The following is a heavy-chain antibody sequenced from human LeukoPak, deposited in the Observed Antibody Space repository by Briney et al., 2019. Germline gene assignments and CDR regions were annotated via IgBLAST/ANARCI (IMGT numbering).Heavy chain of an antibody. J-gene: IGHJ5*02. CDR2: ITDDEDT. CDR1: GFPFRSYA. V-gene: IGHV3-23*01. Sequence: DPGGSLRLSCVASGFPFRSYAMTLVRQTPGKGLESVSVITDDEDTYYADSVKGRFTISRDNSQNTVFLQMNSLRVEDTAVYYCAKVDYWSPENYFRSWGRGNLVTVSS. CDR3: AKVDYWSPENYFRS. D-gene: IGHD3-10*02.